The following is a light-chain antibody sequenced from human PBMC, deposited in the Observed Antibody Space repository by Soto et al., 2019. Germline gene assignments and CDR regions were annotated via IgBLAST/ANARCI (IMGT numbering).Light chain of an antibody. CDR2: GAS. V-gene: IGKV3D-15*01. CDR3: QQYNNSYT. J-gene: IGKJ2*01. Sequence: EIVMTQSPATLSVSPGERATLSCRASQSVSSNLAWYQQKPGQAPRLLIYGASIRATGIPARFSGSGSGTEFTLTISSLQSEDFAVYYCQQYNNSYTFGQGTKLEIK. CDR1: QSVSSN.